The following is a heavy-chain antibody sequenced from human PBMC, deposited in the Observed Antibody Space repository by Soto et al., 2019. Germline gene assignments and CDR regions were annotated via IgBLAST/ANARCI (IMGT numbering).Heavy chain of an antibody. Sequence: QVQLQESGPGLVKPSQTLSLTCTVSGGSVSSGGYYCNWIRQHPGKGLEWIGYNHYTGSTFYNPSLKSRVTISVDTSENQFSLKLSSVTAADTAIYYCATGDLTAGELFFGYWGQGTLVTVSS. V-gene: IGHV4-31*03. D-gene: IGHD3-10*01. J-gene: IGHJ4*02. CDR2: NHYTGST. CDR3: ATGDLTAGELFFGY. CDR1: GGSVSSGGYY.